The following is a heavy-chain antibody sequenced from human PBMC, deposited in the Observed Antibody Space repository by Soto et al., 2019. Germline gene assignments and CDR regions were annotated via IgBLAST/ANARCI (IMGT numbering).Heavy chain of an antibody. V-gene: IGHV1-69*13. CDR1: GGTFSSYA. D-gene: IGHD6-6*01. CDR2: IIPIFGTA. Sequence: SVKVSCKASGGTFSSYAISWVRQAPGQGLEWMGGIIPIFGTANYAQKFQGRVTITADESTSTAYMELSSLRSEDTAVYYCARAXYSSSSGGWAGGSAFDIWGQGTMVTVSS. J-gene: IGHJ3*02. CDR3: ARAXYSSSSGGWAGGSAFDI.